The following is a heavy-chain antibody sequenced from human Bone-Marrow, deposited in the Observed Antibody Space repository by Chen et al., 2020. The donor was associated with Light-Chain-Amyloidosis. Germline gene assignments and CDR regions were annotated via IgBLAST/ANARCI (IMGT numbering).Heavy chain of an antibody. J-gene: IGHJ6*02. CDR3: ARDTTGRNYDILTGYYAIGYGMDV. CDR1: GFTFSSYW. CDR2: MNSDGSST. D-gene: IGHD3-9*01. V-gene: IGHV3-74*01. Sequence: EVQLVESWGGLVQPGGSLRLSCAASGFTFSSYWMHWVRQAPGKGLVWVSRMNSDGSSTSYADSVKGRFTISRDNAKNTLYLQMNSLRAEDTAVYYCARDTTGRNYDILTGYYAIGYGMDVWGQGTTVTVSS.